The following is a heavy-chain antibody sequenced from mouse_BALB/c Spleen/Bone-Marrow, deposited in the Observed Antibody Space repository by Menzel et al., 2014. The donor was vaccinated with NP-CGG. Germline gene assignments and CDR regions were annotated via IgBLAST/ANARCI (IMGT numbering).Heavy chain of an antibody. CDR1: GFDFSGFW. D-gene: IGHD2-3*01. Sequence: EVQLQESGGGLVQPGGSLKLSCAASGFDFSGFWMGWVRQAPGKGLEWIGEIKPDSSTINHTPSLKDRFIISRDNAKNTLYLQMSKVRSEDTALYYCARLGYYGGFAYWGQGTLVTVSA. CDR2: IKPDSSTI. J-gene: IGHJ3*01. CDR3: ARLGYYGGFAY. V-gene: IGHV4-1*02.